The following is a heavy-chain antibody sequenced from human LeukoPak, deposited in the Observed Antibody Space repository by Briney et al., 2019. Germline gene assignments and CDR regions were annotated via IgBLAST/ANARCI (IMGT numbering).Heavy chain of an antibody. Sequence: SETLSLTCNVSGGSISNRAYYWAWIRQPPGKGLEWIGSVFYSGSKYSNPSLESRLTISVDTSKNHFSLRLTSVTAADTAVYYCAISTYDSSGREVTVWGQGTLVTVSS. J-gene: IGHJ4*02. CDR2: VFYSGSK. V-gene: IGHV4-39*01. CDR1: GGSISNRAYY. CDR3: AISTYDSSGREVTV. D-gene: IGHD3-22*01.